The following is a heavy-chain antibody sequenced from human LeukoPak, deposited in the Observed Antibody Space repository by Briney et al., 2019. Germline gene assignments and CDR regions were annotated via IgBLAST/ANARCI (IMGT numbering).Heavy chain of an antibody. J-gene: IGHJ4*02. Sequence: SVKVSCKASGGTFSSYAISWVRQAPGQGLEWMGGIIPIFGTANYAQKFQGRVTITTDEYTSTAYMELSSLRSEDTAVYYCARGAVAGTAGFFDYWGQGTLVTVSS. D-gene: IGHD6-19*01. CDR3: ARGAVAGTAGFFDY. CDR1: GGTFSSYA. CDR2: IIPIFGTA. V-gene: IGHV1-69*05.